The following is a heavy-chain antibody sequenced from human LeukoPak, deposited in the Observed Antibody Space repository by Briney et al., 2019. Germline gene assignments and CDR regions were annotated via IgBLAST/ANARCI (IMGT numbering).Heavy chain of an antibody. J-gene: IGHJ6*03. CDR2: IIPIFGTA. CDR3: ASGTIFGVVKDYYYYYYMDV. CDR1: GGTFSSYA. V-gene: IGHV1-69*05. D-gene: IGHD3-3*01. Sequence: ASVKVSCKASGGTFSSYAISWVRQAPGQGLEWMGGIIPIFGTANYAQKFQGRVTITTDESTSTAYMELSSLRSEDTAVYYCASGTIFGVVKDYYYYYYMDVRGKGTTVTVSS.